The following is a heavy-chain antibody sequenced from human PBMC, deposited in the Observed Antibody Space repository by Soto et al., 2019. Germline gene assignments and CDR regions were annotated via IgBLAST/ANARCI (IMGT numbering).Heavy chain of an antibody. D-gene: IGHD5-12*01. J-gene: IGHJ4*02. V-gene: IGHV4-30-4*01. Sequence: PSETLSLTCTVSGGSISSGDYYWSWIRQPPGKGLEWIGYIFYIGSTSYNPSFKSRVTISVDTSKNQFSLKLSSLTAADTAVYYCARVSYSGYDPDYWGQGTLVTVS. CDR2: IFYIGST. CDR1: GGSISSGDYY. CDR3: ARVSYSGYDPDY.